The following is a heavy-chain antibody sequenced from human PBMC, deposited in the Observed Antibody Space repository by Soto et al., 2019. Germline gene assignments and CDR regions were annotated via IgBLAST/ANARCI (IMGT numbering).Heavy chain of an antibody. CDR2: LYYSGST. V-gene: IGHV4-61*01. CDR3: ASYSSGWYDVSY. CDR1: GGSVSSGSYF. D-gene: IGHD6-19*01. Sequence: QVQLQESGPGLVKPSETLSLTCTVSGGSVSSGSYFWSWIRQPPGKGLEWIGYLYYSGSTNYNPSLECRVTIPVAPSKNQCSLKLRSATAAATAVYYCASYSSGWYDVSYWGQGSLVTVAS. J-gene: IGHJ4*02.